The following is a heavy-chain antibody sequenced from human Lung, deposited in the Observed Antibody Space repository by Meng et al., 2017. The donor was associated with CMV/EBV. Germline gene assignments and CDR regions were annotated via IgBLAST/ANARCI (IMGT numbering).Heavy chain of an antibody. CDR1: GGSISSYY. D-gene: IGHD3-10*01. CDR2: IYYSGST. Sequence: GSLRLSCTVSGGSISSYYWSWIRQPPGKGLEWIGYIYYSGSTNYNPSLKSRVTISVDTSKNQFSLKLSSVTAADTAVYYCTSGKYYCGSGSYYIYYYYGRDVWGQGTTVTVSS. J-gene: IGHJ6*02. V-gene: IGHV4-59*01. CDR3: TSGKYYCGSGSYYIYYYYGRDV.